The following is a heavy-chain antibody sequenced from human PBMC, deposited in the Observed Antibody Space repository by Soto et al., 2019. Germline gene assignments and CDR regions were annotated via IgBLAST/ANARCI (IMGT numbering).Heavy chain of an antibody. J-gene: IGHJ4*02. V-gene: IGHV1-2*04. CDR2: INPNSGGT. CDR1: GYTFTGYY. CDR3: AREQVLYSSSWYFFDY. Sequence: ASVNVSCKASGYTFTGYYMHWVRQAPGQGLEWMGWINPNSGGTNYAQKFQGWVTMTRDTSISTAYMELSRLRSDDTAVYYCAREQVLYSSSWYFFDYWGQGTLVTVSS. D-gene: IGHD6-13*01.